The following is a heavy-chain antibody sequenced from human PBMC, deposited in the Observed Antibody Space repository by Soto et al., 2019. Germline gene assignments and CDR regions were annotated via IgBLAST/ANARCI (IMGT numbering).Heavy chain of an antibody. CDR1: GFSLSTNAMR. CDR3: ARMPARSGNSHHDSFDF. CDR2: IDWDGDK. D-gene: IGHD1-26*01. Sequence: SGPTLVNTTQTLTLTSTFSGFSLSTNAMRVSWIRQSPGKALEWLARIDWDGDKLYNTSLRTRLIFSKDTSKNRVVLTMTNMDTIHTATDYSARMPARSGNSHHDSFDFWGPGTMVTVSS. V-gene: IGHV2-70*04. J-gene: IGHJ3*01.